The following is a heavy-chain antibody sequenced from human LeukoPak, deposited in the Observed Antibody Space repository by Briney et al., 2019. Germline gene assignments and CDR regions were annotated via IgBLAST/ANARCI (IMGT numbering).Heavy chain of an antibody. Sequence: GASVKVSCKASGYTFTSHGISWVRQAPGQGLEWMGWISAYNGDTKYAQNLQGRVTLTTNTLTTTAYLELRSLTSDDTAVYYCARVTFEIVATIMDYYYYYMDVWGKGTTVTVSS. CDR3: ARVTFEIVATIMDYYYYYMDV. J-gene: IGHJ6*03. CDR1: GYTFTSHG. V-gene: IGHV1-18*01. CDR2: ISAYNGDT. D-gene: IGHD5-12*01.